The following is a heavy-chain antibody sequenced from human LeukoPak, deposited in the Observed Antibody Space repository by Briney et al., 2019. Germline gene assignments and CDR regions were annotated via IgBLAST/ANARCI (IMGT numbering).Heavy chain of an antibody. CDR2: ISGSGGTT. Sequence: GGSLRLSCAASGFTFSNFAMSWVRQAPGKGLECVSAISGSGGTTYYADSVKGRFTISRDNSKTTLYLQMNSLRAEDTAVYYCAKDTTVVTPRVLDYWGQGSLVTVSS. D-gene: IGHD4-23*01. V-gene: IGHV3-23*01. J-gene: IGHJ4*02. CDR3: AKDTTVVTPRVLDY. CDR1: GFTFSNFA.